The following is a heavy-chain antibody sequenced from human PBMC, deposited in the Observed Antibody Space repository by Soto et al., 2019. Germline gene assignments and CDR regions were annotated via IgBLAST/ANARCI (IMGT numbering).Heavy chain of an antibody. CDR2: INHSGST. CDR3: ARRTYYYGSGSYYRDY. CDR1: GGSFSGYY. J-gene: IGHJ4*02. Sequence: SETLSLTCAVYGGSFSGYYWSWIRQPPGKGLEWIGEINHSGSTNYNPSLKSRVTISVDTSKNQFSLKLSSVTAADTAVYYCARRTYYYGSGSYYRDYWGQGTLVTVSS. D-gene: IGHD3-10*01. V-gene: IGHV4-34*01.